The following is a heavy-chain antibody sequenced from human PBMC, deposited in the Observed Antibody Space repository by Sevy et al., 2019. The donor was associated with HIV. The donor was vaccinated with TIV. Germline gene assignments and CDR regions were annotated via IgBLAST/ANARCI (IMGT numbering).Heavy chain of an antibody. J-gene: IGHJ2*01. CDR3: AKDGWIQLWLGWYFDL. CDR1: GFTFSSYA. D-gene: IGHD5-18*01. V-gene: IGHV3-23*01. Sequence: GGSLRLSCAASGFTFSSYAMSWVRQAPGKGLEWVSAISGSGGSTYYADSVKGRFTISRDNSKNTLYLQMNSLRAEDTAVYYCAKDGWIQLWLGWYFDLWGRCTLVTVSS. CDR2: ISGSGGST.